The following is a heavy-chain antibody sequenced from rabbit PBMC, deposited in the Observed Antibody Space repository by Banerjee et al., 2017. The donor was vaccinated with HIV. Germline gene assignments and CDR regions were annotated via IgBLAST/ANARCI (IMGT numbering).Heavy chain of an antibody. CDR1: GFSLSSNDM. D-gene: IGHD1-1*01. J-gene: IGHJ4*01. Sequence: QEQLVETGGGLVQPGESLTLSCKVSGFSLSSNDMSWVRQAPGKGLERIGVIVVAKGNTYYASWAKGRFTISKTSSTTVTLQMTSLTAADTATYFCARDGVRSSVYYELWGQGTLVTVS. CDR3: ARDGVRSSVYYEL. V-gene: IGHV1S45*01. CDR2: IVVAKGNT.